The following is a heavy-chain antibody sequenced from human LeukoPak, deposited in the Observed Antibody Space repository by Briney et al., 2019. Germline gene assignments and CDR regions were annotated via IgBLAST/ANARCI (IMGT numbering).Heavy chain of an antibody. D-gene: IGHD5-12*01. J-gene: IGHJ3*02. V-gene: IGHV3-74*01. CDR3: ARPGRYSRLAFDI. CDR2: INSDGSST. Sequence: GGSLRLSCAASGFTFSSYWMHWVRQAPGKGLVWVSRINSDGSSTSYADSVKGRFTISGDNAKNTLYLQMNSLRAEDTAVYYCARPGRYSRLAFDIWGQGTMVTVSS. CDR1: GFTFSSYW.